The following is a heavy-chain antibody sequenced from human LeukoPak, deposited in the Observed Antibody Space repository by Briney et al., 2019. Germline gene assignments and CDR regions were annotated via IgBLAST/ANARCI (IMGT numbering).Heavy chain of an antibody. CDR3: AKDYRYAIAAPGRQYNWFDS. CDR2: ISGSGGNT. CDR1: GFTFSSYA. D-gene: IGHD6-13*01. V-gene: IGHV3-23*01. J-gene: IGHJ5*01. Sequence: GGSLRLSCAASGFTFSSYAMSWVRQAPGKWLEWVSAISGSGGNTYYADSVQGRFTISRDKSKDTLYLQMNSLRAEDTAVYFCAKDYRYAIAAPGRQYNWFDSWGQGTLVTVSS.